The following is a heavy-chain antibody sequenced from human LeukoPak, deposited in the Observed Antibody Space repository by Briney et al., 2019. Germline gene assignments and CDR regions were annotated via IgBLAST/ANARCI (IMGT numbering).Heavy chain of an antibody. CDR3: ARDGQQLAPYAMDV. V-gene: IGHV3-33*01. Sequence: GGSLRLSCAASGFRFGSHAVHWVRQAPGKGLEWLAQIWYDGSNKYYVDSVKGRFTTSRDNSKNTVYLQMNSLRAEDTAVYFCARDGQQLAPYAMDVWGQGTTVTVSS. J-gene: IGHJ6*02. CDR2: IWYDGSNK. CDR1: GFRFGSHA. D-gene: IGHD6-13*01.